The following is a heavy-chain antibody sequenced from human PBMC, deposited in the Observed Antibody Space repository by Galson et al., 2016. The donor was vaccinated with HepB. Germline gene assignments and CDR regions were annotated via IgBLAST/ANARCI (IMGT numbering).Heavy chain of an antibody. Sequence: ETLSLTCSVSGGSITGDSYYWGWIRQPPGKGLEWIGSIFYSGTIHYNLSLKSRVTISSDTSANQFSLKLTSVTAADTAVYFCARGRGYSYAFDPWGQGTLVTVSS. CDR2: IFYSGTI. J-gene: IGHJ5*02. V-gene: IGHV4-39*01. CDR1: GGSITGDSYY. CDR3: ARGRGYSYAFDP. D-gene: IGHD5-18*01.